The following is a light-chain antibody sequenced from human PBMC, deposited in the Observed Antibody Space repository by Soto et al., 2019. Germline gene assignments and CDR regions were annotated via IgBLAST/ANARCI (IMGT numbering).Light chain of an antibody. J-gene: IGLJ3*02. V-gene: IGLV2-14*01. CDR1: SSDIGGYNY. CDR3: SSFTSSSTGV. Sequence: QSVLTQPASVSGSPGQSITISCTGTSSDIGGYNYVSWYQQHPGKAPKLMIYEVSNRPSGVYKRFSGSKSGNTASLTISGLQAEDEAYYYCSSFTSSSTGVFGGGTKVTVL. CDR2: EVS.